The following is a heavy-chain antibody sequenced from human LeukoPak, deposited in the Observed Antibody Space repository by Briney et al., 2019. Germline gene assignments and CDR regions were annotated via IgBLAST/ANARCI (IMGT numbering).Heavy chain of an antibody. V-gene: IGHV3-23*01. D-gene: IGHD3-10*01. Sequence: GGSLRLSCAASGFTFSRYAMSWVRQAPGKGLEWVSAVSGSGGSTYYADSVKGLFTISRDNSKNTLYLQMNSLRAEDTAVYYCAKRMIRGVNHDAFDLWGQGTLVTVSS. CDR3: AKRMIRGVNHDAFDL. J-gene: IGHJ4*02. CDR1: GFTFSRYA. CDR2: VSGSGGST.